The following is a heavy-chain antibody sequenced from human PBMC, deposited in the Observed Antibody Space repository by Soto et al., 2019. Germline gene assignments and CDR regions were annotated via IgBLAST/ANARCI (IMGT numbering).Heavy chain of an antibody. V-gene: IGHV1-18*01. Sequence: GASVKVSCKASGYTFTNFGISWVRQAPGQGLEWMGWISAYNGNTNYAQKFQGRVTMTTDTSTSTAYMEVRSLRSEDTAVYYCARVYCSGGSCYGIDYWGQGTLVTVSS. CDR3: ARVYCSGGSCYGIDY. J-gene: IGHJ4*02. CDR1: GYTFTNFG. D-gene: IGHD2-15*01. CDR2: ISAYNGNT.